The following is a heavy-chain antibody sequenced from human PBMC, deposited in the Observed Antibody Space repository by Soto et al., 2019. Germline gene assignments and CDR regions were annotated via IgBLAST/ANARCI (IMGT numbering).Heavy chain of an antibody. V-gene: IGHV4-61*01. CDR1: GVSVSSNTHH. CDR2: QSGNN. CDR3: AVSKEWGAGDGY. D-gene: IGHD7-27*01. J-gene: IGHJ4*02. Sequence: QVQLQESGPGLVNPSETLSLTCAVSGVSVSSNTHHWTWIRQPPGKGLEWIGQSGNNNNNPSLKSRITISVATSTTQFSLSLRSVTAADTAVYYCAVSKEWGAGDGYWGQGTLVTVSS.